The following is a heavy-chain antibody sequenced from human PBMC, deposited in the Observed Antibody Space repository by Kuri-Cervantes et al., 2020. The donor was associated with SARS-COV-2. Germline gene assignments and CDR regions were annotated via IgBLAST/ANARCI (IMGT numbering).Heavy chain of an antibody. Sequence: ESLKISRAVFGGSFSGYYWSWIRQSPGKGLEWIGKINHSGSTNYNPSLSSRVTISVDMSKNQFSLRLSSVTAADTAMYYCARGREGVVPATILGLGYFLYFSMDVWGKGTSVTVSS. D-gene: IGHD2-2*01. CDR2: INHSGST. V-gene: IGHV4-34*01. J-gene: IGHJ6*03. CDR1: GGSFSGYY. CDR3: ARGREGVVPATILGLGYFLYFSMDV.